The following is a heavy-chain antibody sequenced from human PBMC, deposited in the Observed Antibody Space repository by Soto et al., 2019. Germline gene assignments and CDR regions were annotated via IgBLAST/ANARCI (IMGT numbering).Heavy chain of an antibody. CDR2: IYSGGST. CDR1: GFTVSSNY. Sequence: QPGGSLRLSCAASGFTVSSNYMSWVRQAPGKGLEWVSVIYSGGSTYYADSVKGRFTISRDNSKNTLYLQMNSLRAEDTAVYYCARGSIPQQLVPHYYYYYYYMDVWGKGTTVTVSS. CDR3: ARGSIPQQLVPHYYYYYYYMDV. V-gene: IGHV3-66*01. J-gene: IGHJ6*03. D-gene: IGHD6-13*01.